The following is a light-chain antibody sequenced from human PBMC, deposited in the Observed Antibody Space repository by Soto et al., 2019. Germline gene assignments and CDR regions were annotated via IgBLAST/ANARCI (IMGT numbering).Light chain of an antibody. CDR2: NND. V-gene: IGLV1-44*01. CDR1: TSNIGTNT. CDR3: AAWDDSLNGVV. Sequence: QLVLTQPPSASGTPGQRVTISCSGSTSNIGTNTVNWFQQLPGTAPKLLICNNDQRPSGVPDRFSASKSGTSASLAISGLQSEDETDYYCAAWDDSLNGVVFGGGTKVTVL. J-gene: IGLJ3*02.